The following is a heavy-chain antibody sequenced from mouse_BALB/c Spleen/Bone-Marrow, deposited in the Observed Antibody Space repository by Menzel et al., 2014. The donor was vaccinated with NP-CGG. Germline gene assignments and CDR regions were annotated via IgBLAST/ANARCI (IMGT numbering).Heavy chain of an antibody. CDR1: GFNIKDTY. CDR2: IDPANGNT. V-gene: IGHV14-3*02. J-gene: IGHJ3*01. Sequence: EVQLQQSGAELVKPGASVKLSCTASGFNIKDTYMHWVKQRPEQGLEWIGRIDPANGNTKYDPKFQGKATITADTSSNTAYLQLSSLTSEDTAVYYCAMYYYVSSLFAYWGQGTLVTVSA. CDR3: AMYYYVSSLFAY. D-gene: IGHD1-1*01.